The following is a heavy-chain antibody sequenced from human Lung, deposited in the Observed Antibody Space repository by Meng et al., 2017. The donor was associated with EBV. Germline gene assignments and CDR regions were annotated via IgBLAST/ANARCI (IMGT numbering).Heavy chain of an antibody. CDR2: ISSSSSYI. D-gene: IGHD6-13*01. J-gene: IGHJ4*02. Sequence: EVQLVESGGGLVKRGGSLRLSCAASGFTFSSYSMNWVRQAPGKGLEWVSSISSSSSYIYYADSVKGRFTISRDNAKNSLYLQMNSLRAEDTAVYYCARAAAGLTFDYWGQGTLVTVAS. CDR1: GFTFSSYS. CDR3: ARAAAGLTFDY. V-gene: IGHV3-21*01.